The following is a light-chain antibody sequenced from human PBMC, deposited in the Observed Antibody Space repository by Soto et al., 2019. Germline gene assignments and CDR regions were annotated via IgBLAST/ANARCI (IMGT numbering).Light chain of an antibody. CDR2: DVS. Sequence: QSVLTQPASVSGSPGQSITISCTGTTSDVGRYNYVSWYQQHPGKAPKLIIYDVSNRPSGVSNRFSGSKSGNTASLTISGLQAEDEADYSCTSYTSSSTYVFGTGTKVTVL. CDR3: TSYTSSSTYV. V-gene: IGLV2-14*01. J-gene: IGLJ1*01. CDR1: TSDVGRYNY.